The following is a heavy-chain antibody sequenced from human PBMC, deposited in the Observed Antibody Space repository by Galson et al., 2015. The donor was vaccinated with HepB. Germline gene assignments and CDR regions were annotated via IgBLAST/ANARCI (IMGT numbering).Heavy chain of an antibody. V-gene: IGHV3-21*01. CDR3: ARVLIYYDSSGYHKLFDY. Sequence: SLRLSCAASGFTFSSYSMNWVRQAPGKGLEWVSSISSSSSYIYYADSVKGRFTISRDNAKNSLYLQMNSLRAEDTAVYYCARVLIYYDSSGYHKLFDYWGQGTLVTVSS. J-gene: IGHJ4*02. CDR2: ISSSSSYI. D-gene: IGHD3-22*01. CDR1: GFTFSSYS.